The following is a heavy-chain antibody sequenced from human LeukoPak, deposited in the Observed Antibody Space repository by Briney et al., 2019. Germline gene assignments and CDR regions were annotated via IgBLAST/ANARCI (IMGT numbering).Heavy chain of an antibody. J-gene: IGHJ6*02. D-gene: IGHD2-2*02. CDR3: ARVLVPAAIWDYYYYGMDV. Sequence: SVKVSCKASGGTFSSYAISWVRQAPGQGLEWMGRIIPIRGIANYAQKFQGRVTITADKSTSTAYMELSSLRSEDTAVYYCARVLVPAAIWDYYYYGMDVWGQGTTVTVSS. CDR1: GGTFSSYA. CDR2: IIPIRGIA. V-gene: IGHV1-69*04.